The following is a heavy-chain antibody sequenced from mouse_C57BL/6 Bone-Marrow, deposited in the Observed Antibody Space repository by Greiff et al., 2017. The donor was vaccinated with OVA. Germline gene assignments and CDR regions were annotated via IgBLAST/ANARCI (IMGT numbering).Heavy chain of an antibody. CDR2: LWWDDDK. V-gene: IGHV8-8*01. CDR3: ARIHYYGSPAWFAY. D-gene: IGHD1-1*01. Sequence: QVTLKVSGPGILQPSQTLSLTCSFSGFSLSTFGMGVGWIRQPSGQGLEWLVHLWWDDDKYYNPALKSRLTISKDTSKNQLVLKIANVDTAETATYFCARIHYYGSPAWFAYWCQGTLVTVSA. J-gene: IGHJ3*01. CDR1: GFSLSTFGMG.